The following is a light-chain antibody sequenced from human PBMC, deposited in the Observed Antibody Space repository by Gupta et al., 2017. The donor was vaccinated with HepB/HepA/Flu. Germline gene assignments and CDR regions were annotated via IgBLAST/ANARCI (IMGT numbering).Light chain of an antibody. Sequence: QSALTQPASVSGSPGQSITISCTGTRSDVGGSKFVTWYQQPPGNAPKIMLYDVSNRPSGVSNRFSGYKSGTTASLTISGLQAEDDADDYCSSYTTTNTWVFGGGTKLTVL. CDR3: SSYTTTNTWV. J-gene: IGLJ3*02. V-gene: IGLV2-14*03. CDR2: DVS. CDR1: RSDVGGSKF.